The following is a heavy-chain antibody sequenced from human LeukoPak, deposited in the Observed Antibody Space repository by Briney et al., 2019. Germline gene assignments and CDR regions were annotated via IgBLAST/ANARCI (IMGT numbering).Heavy chain of an antibody. CDR1: GFTFSSYA. CDR3: ARDIDRYYADY. D-gene: IGHD3-16*01. CDR2: LSDSGASK. J-gene: IGHJ4*02. V-gene: IGHV3-23*01. Sequence: PGGSLRLSCAASGFTFSSYAMTWVRQAPGKGLEWVSALSDSGASKYYADSVKGRFTISRDNAKNSLYLQMNNLRAEDTAVYYCARDIDRYYADYWGQGTLVTVSS.